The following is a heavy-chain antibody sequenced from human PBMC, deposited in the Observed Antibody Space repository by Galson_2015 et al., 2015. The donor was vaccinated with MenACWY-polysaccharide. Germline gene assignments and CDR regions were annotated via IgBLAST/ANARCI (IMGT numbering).Heavy chain of an antibody. D-gene: IGHD5-24*01. Sequence: SLRLSCAASGFTFSSYGMHWVRQAPGKGLEWVAVISYDGSNKYYADSVKGRFTISRENAKNSLYLQMNSLRAEDTALYYCAKGAMATRVGAFDIWGQGTMVTVSS. CDR1: GFTFSSYG. CDR3: AKGAMATRVGAFDI. V-gene: IGHV3-30*18. CDR2: ISYDGSNK. J-gene: IGHJ3*02.